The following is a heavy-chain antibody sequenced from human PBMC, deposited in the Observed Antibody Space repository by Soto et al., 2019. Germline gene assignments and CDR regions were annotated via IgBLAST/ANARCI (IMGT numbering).Heavy chain of an antibody. V-gene: IGHV4-34*01. CDR1: GGSLSGYY. D-gene: IGHD1-1*01. CDR2: INYSGNT. CDR3: ARTRNLDV. Sequence: QVQLQQWGAGLLKPSETLSLTCAVYGGSLSGYYGNWIRQSPGKGLEWIGEINYSGNTNYNPSLKSRVTISIDTSKNQFSLNMSSVTASDTAVYYCARTRNLDVCGQGTTVIVSS. J-gene: IGHJ6*02.